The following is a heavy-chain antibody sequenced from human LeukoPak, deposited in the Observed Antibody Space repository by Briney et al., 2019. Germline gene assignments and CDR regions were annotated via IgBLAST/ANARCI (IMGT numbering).Heavy chain of an antibody. D-gene: IGHD6-19*01. Sequence: PSETLSLTCALSGYSISSRYYWGWIRQPPGKGLEWIGSICHSWSAYYNPSLKSRVTISVDTAKNQFSLRLNSLTAADTAVYYCARVQPERIAVARLGTDYWGQGTLVTVSS. V-gene: IGHV4-38-2*01. J-gene: IGHJ4*02. CDR3: ARVQPERIAVARLGTDY. CDR1: GYSISSRYY. CDR2: ICHSWSA.